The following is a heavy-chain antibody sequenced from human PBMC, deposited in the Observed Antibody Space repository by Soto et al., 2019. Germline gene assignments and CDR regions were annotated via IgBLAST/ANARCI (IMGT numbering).Heavy chain of an antibody. V-gene: IGHV3-21*05. CDR2: ISSSSSYT. CDR3: ASWGLNYDILTGYFGGMDV. D-gene: IGHD3-9*01. J-gene: IGHJ6*02. Sequence: GGSLRLSCAASGFTFSSYAMSWVRQAPGKGLEWVSYISSSSSYTNYADSVKGRFTISRDNAKNSLYLQMNSLRAEDTAVYYCASWGLNYDILTGYFGGMDVWGQGTTVTVSS. CDR1: GFTFSSYA.